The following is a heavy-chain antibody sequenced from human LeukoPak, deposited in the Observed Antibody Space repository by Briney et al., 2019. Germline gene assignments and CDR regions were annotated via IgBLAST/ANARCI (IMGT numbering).Heavy chain of an antibody. CDR1: GFTFRSYW. V-gene: IGHV3-7*01. J-gene: IGHJ3*02. CDR2: IKKDGSEK. Sequence: PGGSLRLSCEASGFTFRSYWMSGVRQAPGKGLEWVANIKKDGSEKYYVDSVKGRFTISRDNAKNSLYLQMNSLRAEDTAVYYCARVSHDSSGYYGDAFDIWGQGTMVTVSS. D-gene: IGHD3-22*01. CDR3: ARVSHDSSGYYGDAFDI.